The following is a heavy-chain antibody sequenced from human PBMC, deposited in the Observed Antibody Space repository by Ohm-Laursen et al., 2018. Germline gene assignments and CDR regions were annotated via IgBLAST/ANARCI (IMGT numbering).Heavy chain of an antibody. V-gene: IGHV3-74*01. CDR2: LNSDASIT. J-gene: IGHJ4*02. CDR3: VRELGGGDDF. Sequence: SLRLSCAAPGFTFTNSWMHWVRQAPGKGLVWVSRLNSDASITTYADSVKGRFTISRDNAKNTLYLQLNSLRAEDTAVYYCVRELGGGDDFWGQGTLVTVST. CDR1: GFTFTNSW. D-gene: IGHD3-10*01.